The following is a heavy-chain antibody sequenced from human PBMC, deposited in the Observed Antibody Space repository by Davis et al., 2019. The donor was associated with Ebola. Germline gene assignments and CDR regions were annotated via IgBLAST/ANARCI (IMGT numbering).Heavy chain of an antibody. CDR1: GYTFTNYG. CDR3: AKQLFWFGEETT. J-gene: IGHJ5*02. Sequence: SVKVSCKTSGYTFTNYGITWVRQAPGQGLEWMGRIIPILGIANYAQKFQGRVTITADKSTSTAYMELSSLRSEDTAVYYCAKQLFWFGEETTWGQGTLVAVSS. V-gene: IGHV1-69*04. CDR2: IIPILGIA. D-gene: IGHD3-10*01.